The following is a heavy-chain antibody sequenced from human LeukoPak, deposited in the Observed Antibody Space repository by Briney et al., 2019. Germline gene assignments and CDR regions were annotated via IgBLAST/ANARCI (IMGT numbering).Heavy chain of an antibody. CDR3: AKDHEGYCSSTSCYAMGY. V-gene: IGHV3-30*02. J-gene: IGHJ4*02. CDR2: IRYDGSNK. Sequence: PGGSLRLSCAASGFTFYDYGMTWVRQAPGKGLEWVAFIRYDGSNKYYADSVKGRFTISRDNSKKTLYLQRSSLRAEDTAVYYCAKDHEGYCSSTSCYAMGYWGQGTLVTVSS. D-gene: IGHD2-2*01. CDR1: GFTFYDYG.